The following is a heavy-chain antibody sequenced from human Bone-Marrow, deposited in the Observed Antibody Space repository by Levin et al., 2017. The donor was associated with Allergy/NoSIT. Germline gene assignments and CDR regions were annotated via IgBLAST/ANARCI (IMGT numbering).Heavy chain of an antibody. CDR2: IYSNGRT. Sequence: LSLTCAASGFTVSSNYMSWVRQAPGKGLEWVSVIYSNGRTYYADSVKGRFTISRDISKNTLYLQMNSLRAEDTAVYYCARDGPRASYYYYGMDVWGQGTTVTVSS. V-gene: IGHV3-66*01. CDR1: GFTVSSNY. J-gene: IGHJ6*02. CDR3: ARDGPRASYYYYGMDV.